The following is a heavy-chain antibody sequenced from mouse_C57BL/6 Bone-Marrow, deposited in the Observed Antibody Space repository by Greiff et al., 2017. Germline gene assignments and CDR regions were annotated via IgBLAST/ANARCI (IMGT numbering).Heavy chain of an antibody. CDR2: INPNNGGT. CDR1: GYTFTDYY. J-gene: IGHJ2*01. V-gene: IGHV1-26*01. D-gene: IGHD2-4*01. Sequence: EDQLQQSGPELVKPGASVKISCKASGYTFTDYYMNWVKQSHGKSLEWIGDINPNNGGTSYNQKFKGKATLTVDKSSSTAYMELRSLTSEDSAVYYCARTYYDYGYWGQGTTLTVSS. CDR3: ARTYYDYGY.